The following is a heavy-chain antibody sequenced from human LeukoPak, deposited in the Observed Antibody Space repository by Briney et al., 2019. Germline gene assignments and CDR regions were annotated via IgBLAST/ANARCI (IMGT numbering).Heavy chain of an antibody. CDR3: GRGRPRGYSGYVIDY. J-gene: IGHJ4*02. Sequence: GGSLRLSCAASGFTFSNAWMSWVRQAPGKGLEWVGRIKTKTDGGTTDYAAPVKGRFTTSRDDSKNTLYLQMNSLRAEDTAAFYCGRGRPRGYSGYVIDYWGQGTPITVSS. D-gene: IGHD5-12*01. CDR2: IKTKTDGGTT. V-gene: IGHV3-15*05. CDR1: GFTFSNAW.